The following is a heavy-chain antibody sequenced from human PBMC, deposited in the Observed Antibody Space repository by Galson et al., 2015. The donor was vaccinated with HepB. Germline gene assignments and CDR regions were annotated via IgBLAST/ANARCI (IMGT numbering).Heavy chain of an antibody. CDR1: GFTFSSYA. V-gene: IGHV3-30-3*01. J-gene: IGHJ4*02. CDR3: ASSTTRSY. CDR2: ISYDGSNK. Sequence: SLRLSCAASGFTFSSYAMHWVRQAPGKGLEWVAVISYDGSNKYYADSVKGRFTISRDNSKNTLYLQMNSLRAEDTAVYYCASSTTRSYWGQGTLVTVSS. D-gene: IGHD2/OR15-2a*01.